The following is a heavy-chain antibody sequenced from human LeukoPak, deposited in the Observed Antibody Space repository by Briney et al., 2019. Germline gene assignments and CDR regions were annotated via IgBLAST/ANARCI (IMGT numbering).Heavy chain of an antibody. J-gene: IGHJ4*02. D-gene: IGHD5-12*01. CDR3: ARGREGYSAYPPGLFDY. Sequence: GGSLRLSCAASGFTVSSNYMNWVRQAPGKGLEWVSVIYSGGNTYYADSVKGRFTISRDNSKNTLYLHMNSLRAEDTAVYFCARGREGYSAYPPGLFDYWGQGTLVTVSS. CDR2: IYSGGNT. CDR1: GFTVSSNY. V-gene: IGHV3-53*01.